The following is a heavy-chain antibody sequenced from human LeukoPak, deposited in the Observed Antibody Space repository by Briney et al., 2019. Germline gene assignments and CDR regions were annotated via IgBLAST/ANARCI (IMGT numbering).Heavy chain of an antibody. D-gene: IGHD3-22*01. V-gene: IGHV3-23*01. Sequence: GGSLRLSCAASGLTFSSYGMSWVRQAPGKGLEWVSAISGSGGSTYYADSVKGRFTISRDNSKNTLYLQMNSLRAEDTAVYYCAKDRIVVVHPHWFDPWGQRTLVTVSS. CDR1: GLTFSSYG. CDR2: ISGSGGST. J-gene: IGHJ5*02. CDR3: AKDRIVVVHPHWFDP.